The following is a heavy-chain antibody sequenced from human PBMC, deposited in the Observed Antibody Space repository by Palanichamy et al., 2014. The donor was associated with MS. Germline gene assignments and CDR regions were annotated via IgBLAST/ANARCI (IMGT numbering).Heavy chain of an antibody. CDR1: GFTFSGSW. J-gene: IGHJ4*02. CDR2: IKFDGSMT. V-gene: IGHV3-74*01. CDR3: ATYNDGSSHD. D-gene: IGHD3-22*01. Sequence: EVQLVESGGGLIQPGGSLRLSCAGSGFTFSGSWINWVRQAPGKGLVWVSRIKFDGSMTNYADSVKGRFTISRDNAKQTVYLQMNSLRVEDTAVYYCATYNDGSSHDWGRGTLVTVSS.